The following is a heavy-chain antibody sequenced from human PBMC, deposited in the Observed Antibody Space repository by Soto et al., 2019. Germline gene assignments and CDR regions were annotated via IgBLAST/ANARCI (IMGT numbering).Heavy chain of an antibody. CDR1: GFTFSSYA. CDR3: AKDAAAVSPNWFDP. CDR2: ISGSGGRT. V-gene: IGHV3-23*01. Sequence: SGFTFSSYAMSWVRQAPGKGLEWVSGISGSGGRTYYADSVKGRFTISRDNSKNTLYLQMNSLRAEDTAVYYCAKDAAAVSPNWFDPWGQGTLVTVSS. D-gene: IGHD6-13*01. J-gene: IGHJ5*02.